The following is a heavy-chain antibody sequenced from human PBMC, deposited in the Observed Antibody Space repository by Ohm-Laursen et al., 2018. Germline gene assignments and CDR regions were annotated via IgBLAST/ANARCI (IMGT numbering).Heavy chain of an antibody. CDR2: ISGSGGYT. V-gene: IGHV3-23*01. Sequence: SLRLSCSASGFTFSSYSMNWVRQAPGKGLEWVSGISGSGGYTYYADSVKGRFTISRDNSKNTLYLQMNSLRAEDTAVYYYARGSPDFWSGYYYYGMDVWGQGTTVTASS. CDR3: ARGSPDFWSGYYYYGMDV. D-gene: IGHD3-3*01. CDR1: GFTFSSYS. J-gene: IGHJ6*02.